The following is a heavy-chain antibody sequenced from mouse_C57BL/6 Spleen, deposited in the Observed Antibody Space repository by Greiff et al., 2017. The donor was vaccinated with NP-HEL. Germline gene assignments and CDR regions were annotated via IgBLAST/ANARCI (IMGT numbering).Heavy chain of an antibody. CDR1: GFNIKDYY. V-gene: IGHV14-1*01. J-gene: IGHJ1*03. CDR2: IDPEDGDT. D-gene: IGHD1-1*01. Sequence: EVKLMESGAELVRPGASVKLSCTASGFNIKDYYMHWVKQRPEQGLEWIGRIDPEDGDTEYAPKFQGKATMTADTSSNTAYLQLSSLTSEDTAVYYCTTGYYYGSSYWYFDVWGTGTTVTVSS. CDR3: TTGYYYGSSYWYFDV.